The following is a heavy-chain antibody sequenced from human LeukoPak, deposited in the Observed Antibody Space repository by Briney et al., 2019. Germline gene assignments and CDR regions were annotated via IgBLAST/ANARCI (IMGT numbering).Heavy chain of an antibody. V-gene: IGHV4-59*11. D-gene: IGHD4-23*01. CDR3: ARNYGGSSNAHFDY. CDR2: MYYSGNS. J-gene: IGHJ4*02. CDR1: GASIRSHY. Sequence: SETLSLTCTVSGASIRSHYWSWIRQPPGKGLEWIGYMYYSGNSNYNPALKSRVTISVDTSKNQFSLKLSSVTAADTAVYYCARNYGGSSNAHFDYWGQGTLVVVSS.